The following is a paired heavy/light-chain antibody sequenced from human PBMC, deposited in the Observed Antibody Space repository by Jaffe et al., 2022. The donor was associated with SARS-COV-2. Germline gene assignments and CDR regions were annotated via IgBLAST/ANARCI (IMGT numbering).Heavy chain of an antibody. CDR2: IYYSGAT. J-gene: IGHJ5*02. V-gene: IGHV4-39*01. D-gene: IGHD3-9*01. CDR3: ARQAHILPGENTGWFDP. Sequence: QLQLQESGPGLVKPSETLSLTCTVSGGSISSSSYYWGWVRQPPGKGLEWIGTIYYSGATYYSPSLKSRVTISVDTSKNQFSLKLNSVTAADTAVYYCARQAHILPGENTGWFDPWGRGTLVTVSS. CDR1: GGSISSSSYY.
Light chain of an antibody. Sequence: EIVLTQSPATLSLSPGERATLSCRASQSVGSYLAWYQQKPGQAPRLLIYDASNRATGIPARFSGSGSGTDFTLTISSLEPEDFAVYYCQQRRNWPPFTFGPGTKVDIK. CDR2: DAS. CDR1: QSVGSY. CDR3: QQRRNWPPFT. V-gene: IGKV3-11*01. J-gene: IGKJ3*01.